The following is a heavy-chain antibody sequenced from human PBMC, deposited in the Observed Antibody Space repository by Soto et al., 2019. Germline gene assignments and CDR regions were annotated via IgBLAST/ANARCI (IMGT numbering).Heavy chain of an antibody. CDR3: AKGGRTTSPTRSYFDY. D-gene: IGHD1-26*01. Sequence: GGSLRLSCAASGFTFNNYAMSWVRQAPGKGLEWVSTMSGGGGSTYYADSVKGRFTISRDNSKNTLDLQMDSLRAEDTAVYYCAKGGRTTSPTRSYFDYWGQGTLVTVSS. CDR2: MSGGGGST. V-gene: IGHV3-23*01. J-gene: IGHJ4*02. CDR1: GFTFNNYA.